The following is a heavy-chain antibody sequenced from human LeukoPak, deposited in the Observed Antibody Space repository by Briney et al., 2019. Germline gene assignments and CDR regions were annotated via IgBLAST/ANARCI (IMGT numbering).Heavy chain of an antibody. V-gene: IGHV1-2*02. CDR3: ARDGVYSTNFDAFDI. CDR2: ISPNSGAT. J-gene: IGHJ3*02. CDR1: GYTFTAYY. D-gene: IGHD6-13*01. Sequence: GASVKVSCMASGYTFTAYYLHWVRQAPGQGLEWMGWISPNSGATKLAQRFQGRVTLTRDTSISTAYMELSRLTSDDTAVYYYARDGVYSTNFDAFDIWGQGTMVTVSS.